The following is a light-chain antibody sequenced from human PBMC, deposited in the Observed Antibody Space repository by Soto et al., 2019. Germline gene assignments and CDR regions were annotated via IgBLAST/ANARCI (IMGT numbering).Light chain of an antibody. V-gene: IGLV1-44*01. CDR1: SSNIGSNA. Sequence: QSVLTQPPSASGTTGQRVTMSCSGSSSNIGSNAVNWYQQLPGTAPKLVFYSDNQRPSGVPDRVSGSKSATSASLGISGLQSDDEADYFCSVLDDSLNGPVFGGGTKRTVL. CDR2: SDN. J-gene: IGLJ3*02. CDR3: SVLDDSLNGPV.